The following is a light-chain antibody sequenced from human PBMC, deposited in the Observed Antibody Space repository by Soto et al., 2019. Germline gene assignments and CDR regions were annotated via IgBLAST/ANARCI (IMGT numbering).Light chain of an antibody. V-gene: IGLV1-44*01. CDR1: SSNIGSNT. CDR3: AAWEDSLNGAV. CDR2: SNT. J-gene: IGLJ7*01. Sequence: QSVLTQPTSASGTPGQRVTISCSGSSSNIGSNTVNWYQQLPGTAPKLLIYSNTQRPSGVPDRFSGSKSGTSASRAISGLQSEDEADYYCAAWEDSLNGAVFGGGTQLTVL.